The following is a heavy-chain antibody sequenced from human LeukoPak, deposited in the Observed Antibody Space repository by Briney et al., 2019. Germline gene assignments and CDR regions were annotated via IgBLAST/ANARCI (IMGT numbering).Heavy chain of an antibody. V-gene: IGHV1-69*06. CDR1: GGTFSSYA. J-gene: IGHJ4*02. CDR3: ARAYSYDQPPDY. D-gene: IGHD5-18*01. Sequence: ASVKVSCKASGGTFSSYAISWVRQAPGQGLEWMGGIIPIFGTANYAQKFQGRVTITADKSTSTAYMELSSLRSEDTAVYYCARAYSYDQPPDYWGQGTLVTASS. CDR2: IIPIFGTA.